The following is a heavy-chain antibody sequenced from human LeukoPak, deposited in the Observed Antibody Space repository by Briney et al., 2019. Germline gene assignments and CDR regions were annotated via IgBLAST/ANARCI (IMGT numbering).Heavy chain of an antibody. CDR2: VSHDGIGT. Sequence: GGSLRLSCAASGFTFNVSPMHWVRQAPGKGLEWVAGVSHDGIGTYYADSVKGRFTISRDNSKNTLCLQINSLRPEDTAVYYCARESGSSGYAGYFDFRGQGTLVTVSS. D-gene: IGHD3-22*01. J-gene: IGHJ4*02. V-gene: IGHV3-30*04. CDR1: GFTFNVSP. CDR3: ARESGSSGYAGYFDF.